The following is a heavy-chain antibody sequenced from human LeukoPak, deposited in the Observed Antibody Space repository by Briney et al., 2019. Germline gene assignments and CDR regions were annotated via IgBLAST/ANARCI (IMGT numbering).Heavy chain of an antibody. CDR3: ARVYYDILTGYNDY. V-gene: IGHV1-69*05. J-gene: IGHJ4*02. D-gene: IGHD3-9*01. Sequence: ASVKVSYKASGGTFSSYAISWVRQAPGQGLEWMGGIIPIFGTANYAQKFQGRVTITTDESTSTAYMELSSLRSEDTAVYYCARVYYDILTGYNDYWGQGTLVTVSS. CDR1: GGTFSSYA. CDR2: IIPIFGTA.